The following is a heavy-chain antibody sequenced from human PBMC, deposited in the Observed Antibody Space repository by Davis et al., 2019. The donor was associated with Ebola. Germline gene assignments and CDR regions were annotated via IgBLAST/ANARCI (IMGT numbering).Heavy chain of an antibody. V-gene: IGHV1-69*13. CDR3: ARGAVLRFLEWLAPYYYYMDV. D-gene: IGHD3-3*01. CDR2: IIPIFGTA. CDR1: GGTFSSYA. J-gene: IGHJ6*03. Sequence: SVKVSCKASGGTFSSYAISWVRQAPGQGLEWMGGIIPIFGTANYAQKFQGRVTITADESTSTAYMELSSLRSEDTAVYYCARGAVLRFLEWLAPYYYYMDVWGQGTTVTVSS.